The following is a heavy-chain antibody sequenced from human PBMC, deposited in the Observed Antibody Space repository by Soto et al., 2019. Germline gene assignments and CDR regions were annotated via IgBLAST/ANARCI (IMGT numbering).Heavy chain of an antibody. CDR2: ISSSSSYI. V-gene: IGHV3-21*01. CDR1: GFTFSSYS. D-gene: IGHD3-9*01. CDR3: ARQGRYFDWSPDY. J-gene: IGHJ4*02. Sequence: GGSLRLSCAASGFTFSSYSMNWVRQAPGKGLEWVSSISSSSSYIYYADSVKGRFTISRDNAKNSLYLQMNSLRAEDTAVYYCARQGRYFDWSPDYWGQGTMGTVSS.